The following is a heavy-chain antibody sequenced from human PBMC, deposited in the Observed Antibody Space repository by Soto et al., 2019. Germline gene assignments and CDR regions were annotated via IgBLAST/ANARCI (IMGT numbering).Heavy chain of an antibody. Sequence: EVQLLESGGGLVQPGGSLRLSCAASGFTFSNYAMSWVRQAPETGLEWVSGITGSGGSTYYVDSVKGRFTISRDNSKNTLYLQMNRLRVEDTAVYYCANGATRTDHYVMDVWGRGTTVTVSS. CDR3: ANGATRTDHYVMDV. CDR1: GFTFSNYA. V-gene: IGHV3-23*01. J-gene: IGHJ6*02. D-gene: IGHD2-21*02. CDR2: ITGSGGST.